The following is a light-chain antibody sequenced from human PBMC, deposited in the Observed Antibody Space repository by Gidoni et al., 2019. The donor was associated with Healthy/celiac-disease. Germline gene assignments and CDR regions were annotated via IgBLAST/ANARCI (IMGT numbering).Light chain of an antibody. J-gene: IGKJ4*01. CDR2: DAS. V-gene: IGKV3-11*01. CDR1: QSVSSY. Sequence: EIALTQSPATLSLSPGERATLSCRASQSVSSYLAWYQQKPGQAPRLLIYDASNRATGIPARFSGSGSGTDFTLTISSLEPEDFAVYYCQQRSNWGLTFGGGTKVKIK. CDR3: QQRSNWGLT.